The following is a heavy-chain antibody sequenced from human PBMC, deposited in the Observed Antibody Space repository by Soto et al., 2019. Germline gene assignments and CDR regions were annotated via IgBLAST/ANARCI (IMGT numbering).Heavy chain of an antibody. V-gene: IGHV3-11*01. CDR1: GFTFSDYY. J-gene: IGHJ3*02. Sequence: GGSLRLSCAASGFTFSDYYMSWIRQAPGKGLEWVSYISSSGSTIYYADSVKGRFTISRDNAKNSLYLQMNSLRAEDTAVYYCASNIVLLWFGEFSFDIWGQGTMVTVSS. CDR2: ISSSGSTI. CDR3: ASNIVLLWFGEFSFDI. D-gene: IGHD3-10*01.